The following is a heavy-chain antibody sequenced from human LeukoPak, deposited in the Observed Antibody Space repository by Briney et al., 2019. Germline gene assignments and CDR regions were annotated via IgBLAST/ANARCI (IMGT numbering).Heavy chain of an antibody. V-gene: IGHV3-30*18. CDR1: GFTFSSYG. CDR2: ISYDGNNK. CDR3: AKDRRDYGGNIDY. D-gene: IGHD4-23*01. J-gene: IGHJ4*02. Sequence: GGSLRLSCAASGFTFSSYGMHWVRQAPGKGLEWVAVISYDGNNKYYADSVKGRFTISRDNSKNTLYLQMNSLRAEDTAVYYCAKDRRDYGGNIDYWGQGTLVTVSS.